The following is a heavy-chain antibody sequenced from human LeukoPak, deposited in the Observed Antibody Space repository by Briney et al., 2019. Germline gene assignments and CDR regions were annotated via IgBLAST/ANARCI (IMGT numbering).Heavy chain of an antibody. D-gene: IGHD4-17*01. V-gene: IGHV4-34*01. Sequence: PSETLSLTCDVSGVSFSTYYWHWIRQSPEKGLEWIGEVNHSGYTNLNPSLKSRVTISVDTSKNQFYLKLSSVTAADTAIYYCARQLYGSDYWGQGTLVTVSS. J-gene: IGHJ4*02. CDR3: ARQLYGSDY. CDR2: VNHSGYT. CDR1: GVSFSTYY.